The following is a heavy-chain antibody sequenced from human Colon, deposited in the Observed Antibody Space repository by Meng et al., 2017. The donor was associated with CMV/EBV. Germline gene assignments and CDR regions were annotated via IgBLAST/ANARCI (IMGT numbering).Heavy chain of an antibody. D-gene: IGHD3-10*01. J-gene: IGHJ4*02. CDR2: ISTTVSYV. CDR3: AREPGTYGYFDF. V-gene: IGHV3-21*01. CDR1: VVTFSSYS. Sequence: GGAPINPWRSLCPSVSASVVTFSSYSMNWLRQSPGKGLELVSSISTTVSYVYYADSVKGRFTISRDNAKNSLYLQMDSLRAEDTAVYYCAREPGTYGYFDFWGQGTLVTVSS.